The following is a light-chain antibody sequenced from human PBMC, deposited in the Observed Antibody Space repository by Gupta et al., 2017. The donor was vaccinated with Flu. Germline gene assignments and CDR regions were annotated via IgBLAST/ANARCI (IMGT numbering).Light chain of an antibody. CDR2: KDT. V-gene: IGLV3-25*01. J-gene: IGLJ1*01. CDR1: ALPELH. CDR3: QSADSRGYYV. Sequence: YALIQPTSRSMSPGEPGKITCSGDALPELHVYWYQQKPGQAPVLMIYKDTERPSGISERFSGSSSGTTATLTINGAQAEDEAAYFCQSADSRGYYVFGLGTKVCV.